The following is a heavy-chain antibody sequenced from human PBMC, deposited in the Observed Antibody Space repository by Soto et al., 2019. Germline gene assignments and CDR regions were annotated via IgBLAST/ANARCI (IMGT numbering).Heavy chain of an antibody. CDR2: INHSGST. V-gene: IGHV4-34*01. Sequence: PSETLSLTCAVYGGSFSGYYWSWIRRPPGKGLEWIGEINHSGSTNYNPSLKSRVTISVDTSKNQFSLKLSSVTAADTAVYYCARVGIAAAGIRYWGQGTLVTVSS. CDR3: ARVGIAAAGIRY. J-gene: IGHJ4*02. D-gene: IGHD6-13*01. CDR1: GGSFSGYY.